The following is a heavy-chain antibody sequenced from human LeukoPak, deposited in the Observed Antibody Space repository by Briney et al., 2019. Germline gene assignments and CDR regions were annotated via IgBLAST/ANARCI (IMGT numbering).Heavy chain of an antibody. J-gene: IGHJ6*02. CDR1: GFTFSSYA. D-gene: IGHD2-8*02. CDR2: ISYDGSNK. V-gene: IGHV3-30*04. CDR3: ARSAVVLGELDV. Sequence: GGSLRLSCAASGFTFSSYAMHWVRQAPGKGLEWVAVISYDGSNKYYADSVKGRFTISRDNSKNTLYLQMTSLRAEDTAVYYCARSAVVLGELDVWGQGTTVTVSS.